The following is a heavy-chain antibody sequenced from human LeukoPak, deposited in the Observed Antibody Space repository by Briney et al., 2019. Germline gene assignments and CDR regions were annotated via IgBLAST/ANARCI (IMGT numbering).Heavy chain of an antibody. J-gene: IGHJ4*02. CDR1: GGSISSYY. Sequence: SETLSLTCTVSGGSISSYYWSWIRQPQGRDWSGLGISIGSTNYNPSLKSRVTISVDTSKNQFSLKLSSVTAADTAVYYCARDFGGLNAFDYWGQGTLVTVSS. CDR2: SIGST. V-gene: IGHV4-59*01. CDR3: ARDFGGLNAFDY. D-gene: IGHD3-10*01.